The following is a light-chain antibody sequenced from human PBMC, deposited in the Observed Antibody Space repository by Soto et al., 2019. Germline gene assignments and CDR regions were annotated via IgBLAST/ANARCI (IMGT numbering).Light chain of an antibody. V-gene: IGLV1-44*01. CDR1: GSNIGSNT. CDR2: RNN. CDR3: AAWDDSLNGPNWV. J-gene: IGLJ3*02. Sequence: QSVLTQPPSASGTPGQRVTISCSGSGSNIGSNTVNWYRHLQGTAPKLLIYRNNQRPSGVPDRFSGSKSGTSASLAISGLQSEDEADYYCAAWDDSLNGPNWVFGGGTKLTVL.